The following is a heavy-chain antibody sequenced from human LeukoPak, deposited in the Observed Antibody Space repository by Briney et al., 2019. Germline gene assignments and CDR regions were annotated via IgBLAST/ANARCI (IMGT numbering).Heavy chain of an antibody. CDR2: LYYMRGA. V-gene: IGHV4-59*12. Sequence: SETLSLTCTVSGGSISGYYWSWSRQPPGKGVEWIGNLYYMRGAWYKSSLKSRVTTSVDTSRNEFSLKLSSVTAADTAVYYCARGWGIAAAGTAPYFDYWGQGTLVTVSS. J-gene: IGHJ4*02. D-gene: IGHD6-13*01. CDR3: ARGWGIAAAGTAPYFDY. CDR1: GGSISGYY.